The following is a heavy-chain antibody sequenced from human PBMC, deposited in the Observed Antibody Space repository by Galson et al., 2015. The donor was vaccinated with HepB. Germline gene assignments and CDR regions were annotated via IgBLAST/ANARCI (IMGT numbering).Heavy chain of an antibody. CDR3: ARTNNWNDKWYFDL. V-gene: IGHV1-69*06. D-gene: IGHD1-1*01. CDR1: GGTFSSYA. Sequence: SVKVSCKASGGTFSSYAISWVRQAPGQGLEWMGGIIPIFGTANYAQKFQGRVTITADKSTSTAYMELSSLRSEDTAVYYCARTNNWNDKWYFDLWGRGTLVTVSS. J-gene: IGHJ2*01. CDR2: IIPIFGTA.